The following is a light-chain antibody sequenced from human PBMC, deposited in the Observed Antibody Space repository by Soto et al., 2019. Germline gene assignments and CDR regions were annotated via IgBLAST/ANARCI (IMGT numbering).Light chain of an antibody. J-gene: IGKJ1*01. CDR1: ERLSSVY. CDR3: HQNTARLPWT. Sequence: EIVLTQSPGALSLSPGERATLSFRASERLSSVYLAWYQQKPGQAPSLLIFDASYRATDIPARFSGSGSGTEFTLTISSLQSEDFPVYYSHQNTARLPWTFAQGTKVDIK. CDR2: DAS. V-gene: IGKV3-11*01.